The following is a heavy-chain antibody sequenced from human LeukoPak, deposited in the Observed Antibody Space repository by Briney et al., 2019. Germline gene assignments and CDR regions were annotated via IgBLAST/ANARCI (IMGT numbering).Heavy chain of an antibody. CDR1: GFTFSVYW. J-gene: IGHJ3*02. V-gene: IGHV3-30*02. CDR2: IRYDGSTK. D-gene: IGHD3-3*01. CDR3: AKDWGDYDFWSGYSAFDI. Sequence: GGSLRLSCAASGFTFSVYWMSWVRQAPGKGLEWVAFIRYDGSTKYYADSVKGRFTISRGNSKNTLYLQMNSLRAEDTAVYYCAKDWGDYDFWSGYSAFDIWGQGIMVTVSS.